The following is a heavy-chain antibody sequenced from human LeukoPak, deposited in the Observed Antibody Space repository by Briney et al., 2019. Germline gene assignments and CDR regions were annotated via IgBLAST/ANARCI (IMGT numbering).Heavy chain of an antibody. D-gene: IGHD5-24*01. V-gene: IGHV4-61*01. Sequence: SETLSLTCTVSGGSVSSGSYYWSWIRQPPGKGLEWIGYIYYSGSTNYNPSLKSRVTISVDTSKNQFSLKLSSMTAADTAVYYCARAFDGYNDFDYWGQGTLVTVSS. CDR2: IYYSGST. CDR1: GGSVSSGSYY. CDR3: ARAFDGYNDFDY. J-gene: IGHJ4*02.